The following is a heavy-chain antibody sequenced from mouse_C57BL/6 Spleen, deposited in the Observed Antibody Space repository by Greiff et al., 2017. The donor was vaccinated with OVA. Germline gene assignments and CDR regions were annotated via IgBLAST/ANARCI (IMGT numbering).Heavy chain of an antibody. CDR1: GYTFTSYW. Sequence: QVHVKQPGAELVKPGASVKLSCKASGYTFTSYWMHWVKQRPGQGLEWIGMIHPNSGSTNYNEKFKSKATLTVDKSSSTAYMQLSSLTSEDSAVYYCARERDPFFDYWGQGTTLTVSS. J-gene: IGHJ2*01. CDR3: ARERDPFFDY. D-gene: IGHD3-3*01. V-gene: IGHV1-64*01. CDR2: IHPNSGST.